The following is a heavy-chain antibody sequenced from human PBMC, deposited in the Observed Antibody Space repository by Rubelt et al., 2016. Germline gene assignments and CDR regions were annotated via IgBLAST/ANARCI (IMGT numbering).Heavy chain of an antibody. J-gene: IGHJ6*04. Sequence: GGSLRLSCVGSGFSFGSHWMSWVRQAPGKGLEWVASIKQLGSEKHYVDSVRARFTISRDDARSSLFLQMNSLRAEDTAVSYCARDPIARVRFLEWLLYGDVWGKGTTVTVSS. CDR2: IKQLGSEK. CDR1: GFSFGSHW. V-gene: IGHV3-7*01. CDR3: ARDPIARVRFLEWLLYGDV. D-gene: IGHD3-3*01.